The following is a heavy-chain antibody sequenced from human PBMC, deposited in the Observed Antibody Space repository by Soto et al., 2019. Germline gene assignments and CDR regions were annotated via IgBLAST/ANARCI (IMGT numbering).Heavy chain of an antibody. CDR1: GYSFTNND. D-gene: IGHD3-16*01. CDR3: AIMETFGSLNWFDP. V-gene: IGHV1-8*01. J-gene: IGHJ5*02. CDR2: MNPGSGDT. Sequence: SSVKVSCKASGYSFTNNDVSWVRQATGQGLEWMGWMNPGSGDTGYAQKFQGRVTMTRDISIAKAYMELSSLRSDDTAIYYCAIMETFGSLNWFDPLDQRPLVTVS.